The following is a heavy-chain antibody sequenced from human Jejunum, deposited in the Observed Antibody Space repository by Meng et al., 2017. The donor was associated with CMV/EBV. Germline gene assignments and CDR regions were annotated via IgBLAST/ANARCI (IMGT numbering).Heavy chain of an antibody. Sequence: ASVSIFLSDGINWVRPAPGQGLEWMGWISPYNGDTNYAQKFQGRVTMTTDTSTSTAYMDLRSLRSDDTAVYYCATLRIGTTVIPWYWGQGTLVTVSS. CDR3: ATLRIGTTVIPWY. V-gene: IGHV1-18*01. J-gene: IGHJ4*02. CDR2: ISPYNGDT. CDR1: VSIFLSDG. D-gene: IGHD4-11*01.